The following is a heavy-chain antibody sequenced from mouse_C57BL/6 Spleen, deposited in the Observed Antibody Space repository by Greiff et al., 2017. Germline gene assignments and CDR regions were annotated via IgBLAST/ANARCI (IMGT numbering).Heavy chain of an antibody. CDR2: INPSNGGT. D-gene: IGHD3-2*02. V-gene: IGHV1-53*01. CDR1: GYTFTSYW. J-gene: IGHJ3*01. CDR3: VREAAQAVFAY. Sequence: QVQLQQPGTELVKPGTSVKLSCKASGYTFTSYWMHWVKQRPGQGLEWIGNINPSNGGTNYNQKFKSKATLTVDKSSSTAYMQLSSLTSEVSAVYSCVREAAQAVFAYWGQGTLVTVSA.